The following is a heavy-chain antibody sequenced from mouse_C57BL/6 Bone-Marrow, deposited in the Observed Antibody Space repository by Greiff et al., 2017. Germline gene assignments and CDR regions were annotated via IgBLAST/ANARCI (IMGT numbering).Heavy chain of an antibody. CDR2: IWTGGGT. D-gene: IGHD1-1*01. J-gene: IGHJ1*03. CDR3: ARCLLNYYGSSYWYFDV. CDR1: GFSLTSYA. Sequence: VKLMESGPGLVAPSQSLSITCTVSGFSLTSYAISWVRQPPGKGLEWLGVIWTGGGTNYNSALKSRLSISKDNSKSQVFLKMNSLQTDDTARYYCARCLLNYYGSSYWYFDVWGTGTTVTVSS. V-gene: IGHV2-9-1*01.